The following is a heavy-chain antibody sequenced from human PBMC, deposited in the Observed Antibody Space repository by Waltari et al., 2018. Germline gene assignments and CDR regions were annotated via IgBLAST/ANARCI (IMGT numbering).Heavy chain of an antibody. J-gene: IGHJ4*02. CDR2: IYYSGST. V-gene: IGHV4-39*07. CDR3: ARKYKYYYDSSGYSSQPDY. CDR1: GGSISSSSYY. Sequence: QLQLQESGPGLVKPSETLSLTCTVSGGSISSSSYYWGWIRQPPGKGLEWIGSIYYSGSTYYNPSLKSRVTISVDTSKNQFSLKLSSVTAADTAVYYCARKYKYYYDSSGYSSQPDYWGQGTLVTVSS. D-gene: IGHD3-22*01.